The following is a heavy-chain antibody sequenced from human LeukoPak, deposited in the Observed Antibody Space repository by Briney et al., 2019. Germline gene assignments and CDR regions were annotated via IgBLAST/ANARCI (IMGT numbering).Heavy chain of an antibody. J-gene: IGHJ4*02. D-gene: IGHD2-21*01. CDR2: INPNSGGT. Sequence: ASVKVSCKASGYTFTGYYMHWVRQAPGQGLEWMGWINPNSGGTNYAQKFQGRVTMTRDTSISTAYMELSRLRSDDTAVYYCARLPDCGGDCYFFDYRGQGTLVTVSS. CDR3: ARLPDCGGDCYFFDY. CDR1: GYTFTGYY. V-gene: IGHV1-2*02.